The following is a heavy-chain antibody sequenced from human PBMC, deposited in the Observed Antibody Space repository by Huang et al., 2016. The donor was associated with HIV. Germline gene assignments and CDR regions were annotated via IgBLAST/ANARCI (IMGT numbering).Heavy chain of an antibody. D-gene: IGHD4-17*01. J-gene: IGHJ6*03. V-gene: IGHV4-39*01. CDR2: IYLFGNG. CDR3: ASRTTVTTTSNYHYFYMDV. Sequence: QLQLQESGPGLVKPSETLSLTCTVSGGSISSSSYYWGWIRQSPGKGLGWIGGIYLFGNGYYNPSLKSRVTMSVDRSSNQFSLKMHSVTAADTAVYYCASRTTVTTTSNYHYFYMDVWGKGTTVIVSS. CDR1: GGSISSSSYY.